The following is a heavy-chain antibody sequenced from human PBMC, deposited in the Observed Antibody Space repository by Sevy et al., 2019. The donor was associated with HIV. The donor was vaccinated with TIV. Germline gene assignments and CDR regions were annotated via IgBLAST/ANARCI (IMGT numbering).Heavy chain of an antibody. D-gene: IGHD2-15*01. Sequence: SETLSLTCGVSGVSFSDYYWAWIRQSPGKGLEWIGEVSQSGSANYNPSLRSRVIMSLDTSNNHFSLEWTSMTAADTAVYYCARGPLFGREYCSGSACPTIDYWGQGTLVTVSS. J-gene: IGHJ4*02. V-gene: IGHV4-34*01. CDR2: VSQSGSA. CDR3: ARGPLFGREYCSGSACPTIDY. CDR1: GVSFSDYY.